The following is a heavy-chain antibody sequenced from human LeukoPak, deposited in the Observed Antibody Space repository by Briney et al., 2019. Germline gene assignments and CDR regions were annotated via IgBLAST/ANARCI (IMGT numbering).Heavy chain of an antibody. Sequence: GGSLRLSCAASGFTFSSYEMNWVRQAPGKGLEWVSYISSSGSTIYYADSVKGRFTISRDNAKNSLYLQMNSLRAEDTAVYYCAREAILRFLEWLGDYYYMDVWGKGTTVTVSS. V-gene: IGHV3-48*03. CDR3: AREAILRFLEWLGDYYYMDV. D-gene: IGHD3-3*01. J-gene: IGHJ6*03. CDR2: ISSSGSTI. CDR1: GFTFSSYE.